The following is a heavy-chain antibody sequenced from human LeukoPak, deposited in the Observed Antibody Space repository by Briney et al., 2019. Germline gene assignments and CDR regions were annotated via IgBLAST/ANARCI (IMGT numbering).Heavy chain of an antibody. CDR2: ISAYNGDT. D-gene: IGHD3-22*01. CDR1: GYRFSSYG. Sequence: GASVKVSCKASGYRFSSYGIIWVRQAPGQGLEWMGWISAYNGDTNSAQKFQGRVTMTTGTSASTAYMELRSLRSDDTAIYYCARPLTYYYDSNGRYAFEIWGQGTMVAVSS. CDR3: ARPLTYYYDSNGRYAFEI. V-gene: IGHV1-18*01. J-gene: IGHJ3*02.